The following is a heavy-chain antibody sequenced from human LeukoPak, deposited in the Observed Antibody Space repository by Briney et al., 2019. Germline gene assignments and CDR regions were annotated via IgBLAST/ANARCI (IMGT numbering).Heavy chain of an antibody. CDR2: ISSSGSTI. D-gene: IGHD5-18*01. CDR1: GFTFSSYE. CDR3: AREEYSYGYY. Sequence: QPGGSLRLSCAASGFTFSSYEMNWVRQAPGKGLEWVSYISSSGSTIYYADSVKGRFTISRDNAKNSLYLQMNSLRAEDTAVCYCAREEYSYGYYWGQGTLVTVSS. V-gene: IGHV3-48*03. J-gene: IGHJ4*02.